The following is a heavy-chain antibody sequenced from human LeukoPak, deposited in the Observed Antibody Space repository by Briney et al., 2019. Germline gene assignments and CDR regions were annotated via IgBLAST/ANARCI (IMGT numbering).Heavy chain of an antibody. Sequence: PGGSLRLSCAASGFTVSSNYMSWVRQAPGKGLEWVSVIYSGGSTYYADSVKGRLTISRDNSKNTLYLQMNSLRAEDTAVYYCARDFFNRVAYCGGDCYFAFDIWGQGTMVTVSS. CDR1: GFTVSSNY. J-gene: IGHJ3*02. D-gene: IGHD2-21*02. CDR3: ARDFFNRVAYCGGDCYFAFDI. V-gene: IGHV3-66*01. CDR2: IYSGGST.